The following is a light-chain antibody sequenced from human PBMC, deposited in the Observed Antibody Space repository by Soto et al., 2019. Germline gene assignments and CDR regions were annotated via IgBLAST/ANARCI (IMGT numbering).Light chain of an antibody. J-gene: IGKJ4*02. CDR1: QRIDRW. CDR2: AAS. Sequence: DIQMTQSPASLSASVGDRVTITCRASQRIDRWLAWYQQKPGEAPKVLIYAASSLRSGVPSRFSGSGYGTDFSLTISSLQPEDLATYYCKQSKSFPLTFGGGTKVDIK. V-gene: IGKV1-12*01. CDR3: KQSKSFPLT.